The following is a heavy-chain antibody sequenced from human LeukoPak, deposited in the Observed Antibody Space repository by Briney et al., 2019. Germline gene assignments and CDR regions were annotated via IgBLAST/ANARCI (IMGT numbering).Heavy chain of an antibody. CDR2: ISSSSSYI. Sequence: TGGSLRPSCAASGFTFSSYSMTWVRQAPGKGLEWVSSISSSSSYIYYADSVKGRFTISRDNAKNSLYLQMNSLRAEDTAVYYCARGSDWSTNWFDPWGQGTLVTVSS. V-gene: IGHV3-21*01. CDR1: GFTFSSYS. D-gene: IGHD1-1*01. J-gene: IGHJ5*02. CDR3: ARGSDWSTNWFDP.